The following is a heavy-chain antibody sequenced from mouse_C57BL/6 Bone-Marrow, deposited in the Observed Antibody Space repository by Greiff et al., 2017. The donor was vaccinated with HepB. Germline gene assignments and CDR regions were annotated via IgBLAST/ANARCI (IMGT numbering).Heavy chain of an antibody. CDR1: GFTFSSYG. D-gene: IGHD2-14*01. CDR2: ISSGGSYT. J-gene: IGHJ2*01. Sequence: EVLLVESGGDLVKPGGSLKLSCAASGFTFSSYGMSWVRQTPDKRLEWVATISSGGSYTYYPDSVKGRFTISRDNAKNTLYLQMSSLKSEDTAMYYCARSTIGTRAYWGQGTTLTVSS. V-gene: IGHV5-6*01. CDR3: ARSTIGTRAY.